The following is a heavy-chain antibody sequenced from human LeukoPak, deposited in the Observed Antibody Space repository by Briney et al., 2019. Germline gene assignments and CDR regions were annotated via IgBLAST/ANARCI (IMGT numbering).Heavy chain of an antibody. J-gene: IGHJ4*02. Sequence: SETLSRTCAVYGGSFSGYYWSWIRQPPGKGLEWIGEINHSGSTNYNPSLKSRVTISVDTSKNQFSLKLSSVTAADTAVYYCARAGASAYWGQGTLVTVSS. D-gene: IGHD1-26*01. CDR3: ARAGASAY. CDR1: GGSFSGYY. V-gene: IGHV4-34*01. CDR2: INHSGST.